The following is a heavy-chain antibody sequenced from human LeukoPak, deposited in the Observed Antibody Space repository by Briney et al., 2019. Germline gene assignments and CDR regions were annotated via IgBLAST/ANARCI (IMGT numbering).Heavy chain of an antibody. V-gene: IGHV4-30-2*01. Sequence: SQTLSLTCAVSGGSISSGGYPWSWIRQPPGKGLEWIGYIYHSGSTYYNPSLKSRVTISVDRSKNQFSLKLSSVTAADTAVYYCARGLGYCSSTSCYNWFDPWGQGTLVTVSS. CDR1: GGSISSGGYP. CDR3: ARGLGYCSSTSCYNWFDP. D-gene: IGHD2-2*01. CDR2: IYHSGST. J-gene: IGHJ5*02.